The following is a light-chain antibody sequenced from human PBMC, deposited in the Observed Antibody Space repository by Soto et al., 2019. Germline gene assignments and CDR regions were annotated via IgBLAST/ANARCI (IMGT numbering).Light chain of an antibody. V-gene: IGKV3-20*01. CDR3: QQYGDSPT. CDR1: QSISSNY. J-gene: IGKJ1*01. Sequence: EIVLTQSPGTLSLSPGARATLSCRASQSISSNYVAWYQQKPGQAPRLLIYDASSRATGIPNRFSGSGSGTDFTLTISRLEPEDFAVFYCQQYGDSPTFGQGTKV. CDR2: DAS.